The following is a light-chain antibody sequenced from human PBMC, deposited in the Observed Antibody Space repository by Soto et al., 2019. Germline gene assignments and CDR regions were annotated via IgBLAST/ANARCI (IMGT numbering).Light chain of an antibody. CDR3: QQRSNWPLT. V-gene: IGKV1-5*03. J-gene: IGKJ4*01. Sequence: DIHMTQSPSTLSASVGDRVTIICRASQTISSWLAWYQQKPGKAPKLLIYKASTLKSGVPSRFSGSGSGTEFTLTISSLEPEDFAVYYCQQRSNWPLTFGGGTKVDIK. CDR2: KAS. CDR1: QTISSW.